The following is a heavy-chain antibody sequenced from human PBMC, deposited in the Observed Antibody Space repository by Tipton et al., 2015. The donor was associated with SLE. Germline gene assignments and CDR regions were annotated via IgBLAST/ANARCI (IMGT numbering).Heavy chain of an antibody. V-gene: IGHV3-74*02. CDR3: ARHYYGSGSHWDFYYYYGLDV. CDR2: IDSDGTIT. J-gene: IGHJ6*02. Sequence: QLVQSGGGLVQPGGSLRLSCAASGFTFNRYWMHWVRQAPGKGLMWVSRIDSDGTITNYADTVKGRFTISRDNAKDTLYLQMNSLRAEDTAVYYCARHYYGSGSHWDFYYYYGLDVWGRGTTVTVSS. CDR1: GFTFNRYW. D-gene: IGHD3-10*01.